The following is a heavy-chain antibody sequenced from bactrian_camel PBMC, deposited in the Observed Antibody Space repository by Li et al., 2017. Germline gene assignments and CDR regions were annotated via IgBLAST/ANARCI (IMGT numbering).Heavy chain of an antibody. Sequence: VQLVESGGGLVQAGGSLRLSCPIVPVTFDDPQMGWYRQDQGPGNECELLSSISRNGVTYYADSVKGRFTISQDNAKVYLQMNNLKPEDTSVYHCAAVVPPRYRDHVGPGCWDKGTQVTVS. J-gene: IGHJ7*01. V-gene: IGHV3S63*01. CDR1: PVTFDDPQ. D-gene: IGHD4*01. CDR2: ISRNGVT.